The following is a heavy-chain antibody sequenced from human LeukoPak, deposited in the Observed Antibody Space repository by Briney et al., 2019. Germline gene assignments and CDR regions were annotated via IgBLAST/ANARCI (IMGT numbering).Heavy chain of an antibody. D-gene: IGHD4-17*01. V-gene: IGHV1-46*01. CDR3: ARGGTVTTAPIDY. J-gene: IGHJ4*02. Sequence: ASVKVSCKASGYTFTSYYMHWVRQAPGQGLEWMGIINPSSGSTSYAQKFQGRVTMTRDTSTSTVDMELSSLRLEDTAVYYCARGGTVTTAPIDYWGLGTLVTVSS. CDR2: INPSSGST. CDR1: GYTFTSYY.